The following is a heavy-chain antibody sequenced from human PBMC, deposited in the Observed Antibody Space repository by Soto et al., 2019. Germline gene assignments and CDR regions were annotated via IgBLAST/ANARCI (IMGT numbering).Heavy chain of an antibody. Sequence: SETLSLTCAVYGGSFSGYYWSWIRQPPGKGLEWIGEINHSGSTNYNPSLKSRLTISVDTSKNQFSLKLSPATAADTAVYYCGRGVDTWGQGILVTVSS. CDR1: GGSFSGYY. V-gene: IGHV4-34*01. J-gene: IGHJ5*02. CDR2: INHSGST. CDR3: GRGVDT.